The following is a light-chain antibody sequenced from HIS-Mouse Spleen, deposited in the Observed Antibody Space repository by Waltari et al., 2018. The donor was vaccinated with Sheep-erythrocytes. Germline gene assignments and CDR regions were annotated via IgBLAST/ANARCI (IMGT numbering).Light chain of an antibody. CDR3: GTWDSSLSALFV. CDR1: SSNIGNNY. CDR2: DNK. J-gene: IGLJ1*01. Sequence: QSVLTQPPSVSAAPGQKVTISCSGSSSNIGNNYVSWYQQLPGTAPKLLIYDNKKRPSGIPDRFPGSKSGTSATLGITGLQTGDEADYYCGTWDSSLSALFVFGTGTKVTVL. V-gene: IGLV1-51*01.